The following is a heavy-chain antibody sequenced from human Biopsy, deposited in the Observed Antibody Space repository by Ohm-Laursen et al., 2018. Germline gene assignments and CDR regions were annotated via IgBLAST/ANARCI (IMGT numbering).Heavy chain of an antibody. CDR3: ASRPNCGGDCSSGFDY. Sequence: GSSVTVSCKASGFTFNRSAMQWVRQARGQRLGWIGWIVVGGGNTNYAQKFQERVTITRDMSTSTAYMELSSLRSEDTAVYYCASRPNCGGDCSSGFDYWGQGTLVTVSS. D-gene: IGHD2-21*02. J-gene: IGHJ4*02. CDR1: GFTFNRSA. CDR2: IVVGGGNT. V-gene: IGHV1-58*02.